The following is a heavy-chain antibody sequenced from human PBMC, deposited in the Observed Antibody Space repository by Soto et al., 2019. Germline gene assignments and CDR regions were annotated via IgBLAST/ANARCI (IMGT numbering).Heavy chain of an antibody. CDR3: ARGYYDSSGSPGDFDY. J-gene: IGHJ4*02. Sequence: ASVKVSCKASGYTFTIYGIIWVRQAPGQGLEWMGWISAYNGNTNYAQKLQGRVTMTTDTSTSTAYMELRSLRSDDTAVYYCARGYYDSSGSPGDFDYWGQGTLVTVSS. CDR1: GYTFTIYG. D-gene: IGHD3-22*01. V-gene: IGHV1-18*01. CDR2: ISAYNGNT.